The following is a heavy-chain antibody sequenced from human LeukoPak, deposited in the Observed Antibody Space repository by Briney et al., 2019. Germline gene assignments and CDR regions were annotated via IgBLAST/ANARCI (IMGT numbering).Heavy chain of an antibody. CDR3: AKDLGYSYGYVDY. Sequence: GGSLRLSYAASGFTFSSFGMHWVRQAPGKGLEWVALIRYDGSNKYYADSVKGRFTISRDNSKNTLYLQVNSLRAEDTAMYYCAKDLGYSYGYVDYWGQGALVTVSS. CDR1: GFTFSSFG. CDR2: IRYDGSNK. V-gene: IGHV3-30*02. D-gene: IGHD5-18*01. J-gene: IGHJ4*02.